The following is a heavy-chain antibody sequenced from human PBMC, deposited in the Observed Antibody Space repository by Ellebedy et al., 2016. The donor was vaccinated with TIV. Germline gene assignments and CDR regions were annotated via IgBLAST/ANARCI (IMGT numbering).Heavy chain of an antibody. CDR3: AKEDGGYVFDN. V-gene: IGHV3-23*01. D-gene: IGHD4-23*01. CDR1: GLTFSDYG. CDR2: IGTGGAT. Sequence: GESLKISCAASGLTFSDYGMSWVRQAPGKGLEWVSTIGTGGATYYADSVQGRFTISRDKSKNTVSLQMNSLRGEDTAVYYCAKEDGGYVFDNWGQGTLVTVSS. J-gene: IGHJ4*02.